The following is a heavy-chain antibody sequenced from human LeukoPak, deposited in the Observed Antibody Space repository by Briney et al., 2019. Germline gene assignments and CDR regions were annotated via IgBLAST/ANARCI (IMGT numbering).Heavy chain of an antibody. V-gene: IGHV4-4*07. CDR1: GGSISRYY. J-gene: IGHJ5*02. CDR2: IYSDGDV. CDR3: ARTGGGSCYSCNWFDP. D-gene: IGHD2-15*01. Sequence: SETLSLTCTVSGGSISRYYWSWIRQPAGKGLQWIGHIYSDGDVKYNPSLKSRVTMSVDTSKNGVSLKMTSVTAADTAVYYCARTGGGSCYSCNWFDPWGQGTLVTVSS.